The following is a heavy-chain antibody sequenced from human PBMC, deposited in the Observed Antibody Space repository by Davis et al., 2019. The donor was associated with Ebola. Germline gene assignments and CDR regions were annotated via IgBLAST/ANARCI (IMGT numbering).Heavy chain of an antibody. CDR3: ARGQHDPLTGARYAMDG. V-gene: IGHV4-34*01. J-gene: IGHJ6*02. CDR2: ISHTGDT. CDR1: SGSFSGYY. D-gene: IGHD3-9*01. Sequence: SDTLSPTFALYSGSFSGYYWSWIRQSPGKGLEWIGEISHTGDTNYNPSLKSRVIISVDTSKNQFSLKLNSVNAADTAMYYCARGQHDPLTGARYAMDGWGRGTTVIVSS.